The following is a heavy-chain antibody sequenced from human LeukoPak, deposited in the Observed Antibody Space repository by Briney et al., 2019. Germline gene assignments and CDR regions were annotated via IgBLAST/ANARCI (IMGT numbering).Heavy chain of an antibody. Sequence: ASVKVSCKASGYTFTSYYMHWVRQAPGQGLEWMGIINPSGGSTSYAQKFLGRVTMTRDMSTSTVYMELSSLRSEDTAVYYCARGLSGSPLLGYYYYYMDVWGKGTTVTVSS. CDR3: ARGLSGSPLLGYYYYYMDV. CDR2: INPSGGST. J-gene: IGHJ6*03. D-gene: IGHD1-26*01. CDR1: GYTFTSYY. V-gene: IGHV1-46*01.